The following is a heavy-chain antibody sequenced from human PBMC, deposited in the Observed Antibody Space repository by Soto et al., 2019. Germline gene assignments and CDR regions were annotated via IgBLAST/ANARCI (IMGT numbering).Heavy chain of an antibody. CDR3: AKDASMVRGVFDY. CDR1: GFTFSSYG. V-gene: IGHV3-30*18. Sequence: QVQLVESGGGVVQPGRSLRLSCAASGFTFSSYGMHWVRQAPGKGLEWVAVISYDGSNKYYVDSVKGRFTISRDNSKNTLYLQMNSLRAEDTAVYYCAKDASMVRGVFDYWGQGTLVTVSS. CDR2: ISYDGSNK. D-gene: IGHD3-10*01. J-gene: IGHJ4*02.